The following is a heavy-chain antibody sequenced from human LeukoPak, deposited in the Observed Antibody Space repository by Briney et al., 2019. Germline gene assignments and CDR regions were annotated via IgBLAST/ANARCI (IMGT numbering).Heavy chain of an antibody. V-gene: IGHV3-49*03. CDR2: IRSKAYGGTT. CDR1: GFTFGDYA. D-gene: IGHD2-15*01. CDR3: TRDGRMVAATPFDY. J-gene: IGHJ4*02. Sequence: GGSLRLSCTASGFTFGDYAMSWFRQAPGKGLEWVGFIRSKAYGGTTEYAASVKGRFTISRDDSKSIAYPQMNSLKTEDTAVYYCTRDGRMVAATPFDYWGQGTLVTVSS.